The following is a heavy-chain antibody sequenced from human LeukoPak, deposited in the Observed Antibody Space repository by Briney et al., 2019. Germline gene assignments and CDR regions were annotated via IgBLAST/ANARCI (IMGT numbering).Heavy chain of an antibody. CDR1: GFTFSSYS. V-gene: IGHV3-21*01. J-gene: IGHJ5*02. CDR3: ATLTAANNWLDP. Sequence: GGSLRLSCAASGFTFSSYSMNWVRQAPGKGLEWVSSISSSSSYIYYADSVKGRFTISRDNAKNSLYLQMNSLRAEDTAVYYCATLTAANNWLDPGAREPWSPSPQ. CDR2: ISSSSSYI. D-gene: IGHD6-13*01.